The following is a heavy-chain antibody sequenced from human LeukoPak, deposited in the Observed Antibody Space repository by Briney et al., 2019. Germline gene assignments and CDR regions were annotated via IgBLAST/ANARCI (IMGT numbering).Heavy chain of an antibody. CDR3: ARQIASAGTAGFDF. CDR1: GGSISSYY. D-gene: IGHD6-13*01. Sequence: SETLSLTCTVSGGSISSYYWSWIRQPAGKGLEWIGRIYSTGSTNYNPSLKSRVTLSVDTSKNQFSLRLRSVTAADTAVYYCARQIASAGTAGFDFWGQGALVTVSS. J-gene: IGHJ4*02. CDR2: IYSTGST. V-gene: IGHV4-4*07.